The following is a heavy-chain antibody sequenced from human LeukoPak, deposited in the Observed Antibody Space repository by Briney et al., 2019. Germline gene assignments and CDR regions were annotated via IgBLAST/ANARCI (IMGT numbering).Heavy chain of an antibody. D-gene: IGHD3-9*01. Sequence: ASVKVSCKASGGTFSSYAISWVRQAPGQGLEWMGGIIPIFGTANYAQKFQGRVTITADESTSTAYMELSSLRSEDTAVYYCARDGYYDILTGRTEYFQHWGQGTLVTVSS. J-gene: IGHJ1*01. CDR1: GGTFSSYA. CDR2: IIPIFGTA. V-gene: IGHV1-69*13. CDR3: ARDGYYDILTGRTEYFQH.